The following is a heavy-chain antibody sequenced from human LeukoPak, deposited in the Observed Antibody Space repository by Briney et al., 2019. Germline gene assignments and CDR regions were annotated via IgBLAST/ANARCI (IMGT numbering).Heavy chain of an antibody. CDR3: ASTHRKYYYDSSGSSSGWFDP. CDR1: GGSISSYY. J-gene: IGHJ5*02. V-gene: IGHV4-59*12. Sequence: SETLSLTCTVSGGSISSYYWSWIRQPPGKGLEWIGYIYYSGSTNYNPSLKSRVTISVDTSKNQFSLKLSSVTAADTAVYYCASTHRKYYYDSSGSSSGWFDPWGQGTLVTVSS. CDR2: IYYSGST. D-gene: IGHD3-22*01.